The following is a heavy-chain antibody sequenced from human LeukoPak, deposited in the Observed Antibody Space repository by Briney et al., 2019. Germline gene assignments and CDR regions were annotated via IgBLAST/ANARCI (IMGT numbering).Heavy chain of an antibody. CDR1: GGSISSYY. CDR2: IYYSGNT. D-gene: IGHD3-16*01. CDR3: ARGTVQMGMGERFFDY. Sequence: SETLSLTCTVSGGSISSYYWSWIRQPPGKGLEWIGYIYYSGNTNYNPSLKSRVTMSVDTSKNQFSLRLSSVTAADTAVYYCARGTVQMGMGERFFDYWGQGSLVTVSS. J-gene: IGHJ4*02. V-gene: IGHV4-59*01.